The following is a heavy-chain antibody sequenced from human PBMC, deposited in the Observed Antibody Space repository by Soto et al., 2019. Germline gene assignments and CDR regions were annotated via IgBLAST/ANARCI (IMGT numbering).Heavy chain of an antibody. CDR3: GRGSGLNWFDP. Sequence: QVQLVQSGAEVKKPGASVKVSCKASGYTFTNYAMHWVRQDPGQRLAWMGGINAGNGNTKYSQKFQGRVTITRDTSTSTAYMELSRMRSDDTAVYYWGRGSGLNWFDPWGQGTLVTVSS. CDR1: GYTFTNYA. CDR2: INAGNGNT. V-gene: IGHV1-3*01. D-gene: IGHD3-10*01. J-gene: IGHJ5*02.